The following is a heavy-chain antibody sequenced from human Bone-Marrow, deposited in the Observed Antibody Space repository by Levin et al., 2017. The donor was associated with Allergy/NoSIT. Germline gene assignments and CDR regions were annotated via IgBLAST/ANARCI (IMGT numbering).Heavy chain of an antibody. CDR1: GFSFSTYA. V-gene: IGHV3-23*01. J-gene: IGHJ4*02. Sequence: GESLKISCAASGFSFSTYAMSWVRQAPGKGLDWVSAISGSGDSTYYAGSVKGRFTIFRDNSKNTLFLQMNNLRAEDTARYYCAKIWGAAARGANDHWGQGTLVTVSS. CDR2: ISGSGDST. CDR3: AKIWGAAARGANDH. D-gene: IGHD6-13*01.